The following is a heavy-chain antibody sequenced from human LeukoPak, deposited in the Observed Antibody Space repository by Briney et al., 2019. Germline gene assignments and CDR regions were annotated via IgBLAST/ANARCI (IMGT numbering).Heavy chain of an antibody. V-gene: IGHV3-9*01. D-gene: IGHD3-10*01. CDR2: ISWNSGSI. CDR3: AKAGYYYGSGSYFKFDY. J-gene: IGHJ4*02. Sequence: GRSLRLSCAASGFTFDDYAMHWVRQAPGKGLEWVSGISWNSGSIGYADSVKGRSTISRDNAKNSLYLQMNSLRAEDTALYYCAKAGYYYGSGSYFKFDYWGQGTLVTVSS. CDR1: GFTFDDYA.